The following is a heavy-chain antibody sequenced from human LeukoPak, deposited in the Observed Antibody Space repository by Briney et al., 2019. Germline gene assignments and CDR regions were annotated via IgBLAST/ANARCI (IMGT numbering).Heavy chain of an antibody. J-gene: IGHJ4*02. CDR1: GFTFSSYA. CDR3: AKADIVVVPVPNPFDY. CDR2: ISGSGGST. V-gene: IGHV3-23*01. D-gene: IGHD2-2*01. Sequence: GGSLRLSCAASGFTFSSYAMSWVRQAPGKGLEWVSAISGSGGSTYYADSVKGRFTISRDNSKNTLYLQMNSLRAEDTAVYYCAKADIVVVPVPNPFDYWGQGTLVTVFS.